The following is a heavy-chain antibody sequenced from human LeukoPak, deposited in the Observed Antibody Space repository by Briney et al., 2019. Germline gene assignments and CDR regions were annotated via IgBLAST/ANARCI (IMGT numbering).Heavy chain of an antibody. Sequence: GGSLRLSCAPSGFTFSSYAMSWVRQAPWQGLGLVSGISGSCGSTYYADSVKGRFTISRDNSKNTLYLKMNSLRAEDTAVYYCAKDGVSGIAASFDYWGQGTLVTVSS. J-gene: IGHJ4*02. D-gene: IGHD6-13*01. CDR3: AKDGVSGIAASFDY. V-gene: IGHV3-23*01. CDR1: GFTFSSYA. CDR2: ISGSCGST.